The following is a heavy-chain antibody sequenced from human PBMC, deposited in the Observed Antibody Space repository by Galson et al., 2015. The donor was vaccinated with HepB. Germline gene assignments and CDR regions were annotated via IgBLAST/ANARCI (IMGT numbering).Heavy chain of an antibody. D-gene: IGHD4-11*01. CDR2: IKQDGSEK. J-gene: IGHJ4*02. Sequence: SLRLSCAASGFTFSSHWMTWVRQAPGKGLEWVANIKQDGSEKYYVDSVKGRFTISRDNAKNSLYLQMNSLRVEDTAVYYCARGLPYDTTAAHWGQGTLVTVSS. V-gene: IGHV3-7*03. CDR1: GFTFSSHW. CDR3: ARGLPYDTTAAH.